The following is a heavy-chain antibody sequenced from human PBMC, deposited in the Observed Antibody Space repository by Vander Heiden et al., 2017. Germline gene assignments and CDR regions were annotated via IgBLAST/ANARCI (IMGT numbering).Heavy chain of an antibody. V-gene: IGHV4-31*03. CDR2: ISYSGST. CDR1: GGSISSGGYY. J-gene: IGHJ6*02. D-gene: IGHD1-1*01. CDR3: ARGPNDLRVVEDPYEYSHYYHGLDV. Sequence: QVQLQESGPGLVKPSQTLSLTCTVSGGSISSGGYYWSWIRQHPGRGLEWIGYISYSGSTDCIPSLKSRVTISVDTSKNEFSLKLTSVTAADTAVYYCARGPNDLRVVEDPYEYSHYYHGLDVWGQGTTVTVSS.